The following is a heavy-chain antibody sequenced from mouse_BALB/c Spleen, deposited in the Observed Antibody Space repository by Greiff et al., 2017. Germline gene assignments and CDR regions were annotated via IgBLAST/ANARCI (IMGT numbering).Heavy chain of an antibody. V-gene: IGHV5-17*02. J-gene: IGHJ4*01. D-gene: IGHD2-14*01. Sequence: EVKLVESGGGLVQPGGSRKLSCAASGFTFSSFGMHWVRQAPEKGLEWVAYISSGSSTIYYADTVKGRFTISRDNPKNTLFLQMTSLRSEDTAMYYCARYYRYDAYAMDDWGQGTSVTVSS. CDR2: ISSGSSTI. CDR3: ARYYRYDAYAMDD. CDR1: GFTFSSFG.